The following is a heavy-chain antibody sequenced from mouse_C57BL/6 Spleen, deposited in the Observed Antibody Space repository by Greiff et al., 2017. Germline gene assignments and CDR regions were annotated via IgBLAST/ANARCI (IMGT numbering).Heavy chain of an antibody. CDR3: ARGNWDEGGLFDY. D-gene: IGHD4-1*01. CDR1: GYSITSGYY. CDR2: ISYDGSN. J-gene: IGHJ2*01. V-gene: IGHV3-6*01. Sequence: DVKLVESGPGLVKPSQSLSLTCSVTGYSITSGYYWNWIRQFPGNKLEWMGYISYDGSNNYNPSLKNRISITRDTSKNQFFLKLNSVTTEDTATYYCARGNWDEGGLFDYWGQGTTLTVSS.